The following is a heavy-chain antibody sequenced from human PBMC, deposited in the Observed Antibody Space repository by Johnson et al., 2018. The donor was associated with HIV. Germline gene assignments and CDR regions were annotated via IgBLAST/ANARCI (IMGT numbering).Heavy chain of an antibody. CDR3: ARTHIVGPDDAFDI. CDR1: RFTFSSYW. V-gene: IGHV3-33*08. CDR2: IWYDGSEK. J-gene: IGHJ3*02. Sequence: QVQLVESGGGLIQPGGSLRLSCAASRFTFSSYWMSWVRQAPGKGLEWVAVIWYDGSEKYYVDSVKDRLTISRDNSKNTLYLQMNSLKTEDTAVYYCARTHIVGPDDAFDIWGQGTMVTVSS. D-gene: IGHD2-21*01.